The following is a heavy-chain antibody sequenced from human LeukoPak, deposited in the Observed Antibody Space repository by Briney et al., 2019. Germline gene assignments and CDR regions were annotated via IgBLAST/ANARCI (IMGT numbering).Heavy chain of an antibody. Sequence: AASVKVSCKASGGTFSSYAISWVRQAPGQGLEWMGGIIPIFGTANYAQKFQERVTITRDMSTSTAYMELSSLRSEDTAVYYCAADRVYCSSTSCYEAQYQHWGQGTLVTVSS. D-gene: IGHD2-2*01. CDR2: IIPIFGTA. V-gene: IGHV1-69*05. CDR3: AADRVYCSSTSCYEAQYQH. J-gene: IGHJ1*01. CDR1: GGTFSSYA.